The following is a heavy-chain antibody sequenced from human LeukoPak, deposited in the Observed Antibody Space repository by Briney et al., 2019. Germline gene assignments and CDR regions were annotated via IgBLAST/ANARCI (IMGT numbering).Heavy chain of an antibody. Sequence: ASVKVSCKASGYTFTSYDINWVRQATGQGLEWVGWMNPNSGNTGYAQKFQGRVTMTRNTSISTAYMELSSLRSEDTAVYYCARRKYYYDSSGYGLFDPWGQGTLVTVSS. CDR3: ARRKYYYDSSGYGLFDP. D-gene: IGHD3-22*01. J-gene: IGHJ5*02. V-gene: IGHV1-8*01. CDR2: MNPNSGNT. CDR1: GYTFTSYD.